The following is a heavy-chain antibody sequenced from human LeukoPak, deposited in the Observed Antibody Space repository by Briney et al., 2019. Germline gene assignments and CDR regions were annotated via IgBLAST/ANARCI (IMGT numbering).Heavy chain of an antibody. CDR3: ARLRWLKSRRWFDP. J-gene: IGHJ5*02. Sequence: SETLSLTCTVSGGSISSYYWSWIRQPPGKGLEWIGYIYYSGSTNYNPSLKSRVTISVDTSKNQFSLKLSSVTAADTAVYYCARLRWLKSRRWFDPWGQGTLVTVSS. V-gene: IGHV4-59*08. CDR1: GGSISSYY. D-gene: IGHD5-24*01. CDR2: IYYSGST.